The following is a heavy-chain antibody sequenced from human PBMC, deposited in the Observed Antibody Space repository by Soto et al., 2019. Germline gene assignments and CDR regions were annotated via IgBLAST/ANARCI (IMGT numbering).Heavy chain of an antibody. J-gene: IGHJ4*02. CDR3: AKDDVAGDGLWLVSD. CDR2: ITGSGGTI. D-gene: IGHD2-21*02. CDR1: GFSFNKYA. V-gene: IGHV3-23*01. Sequence: DVHLLESGGGLVQPGGSLRLSCAASGFSFNKYAMIWVRQAPGKGQEWVSGITGSGGTIEYAASVKGRFTISRDNPRNTVDLQMNSLRDEDTAMYYCAKDDVAGDGLWLVSDWGQGTLVTVS.